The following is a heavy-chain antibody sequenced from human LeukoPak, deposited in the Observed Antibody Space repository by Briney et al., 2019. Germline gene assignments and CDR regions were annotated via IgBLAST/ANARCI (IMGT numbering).Heavy chain of an antibody. CDR3: AKDSSQTPYYFDY. CDR2: LSGSGGST. V-gene: IGHV3-23*01. Sequence: GGSLRLSCAASGFTFSSYAMSWVRQAPGKGLEWVSALSGSGGSTYYADSVKGRFTIYRDNSRTPLYLQMNSLRAEDTAVYYCAKDSSQTPYYFDYWGQGTLVAVSS. J-gene: IGHJ4*02. CDR1: GFTFSSYA.